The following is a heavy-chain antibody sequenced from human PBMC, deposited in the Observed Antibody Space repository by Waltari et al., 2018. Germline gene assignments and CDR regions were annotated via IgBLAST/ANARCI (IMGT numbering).Heavy chain of an antibody. D-gene: IGHD5-12*01. J-gene: IGHJ4*02. CDR2: IRYDGSNK. CDR1: GFTFSSYG. Sequence: QVQLVESGGGVVQPGGSLRLSCAASGFTFSSYGMHWVRQAPGKGLEWVAFIRYDGSNKYYADSVKGRFTISRDNSKNTLYLQMNSLRAEDTAVYYCARMVLGIDGYEQPFDYWGQGTLVTVSS. CDR3: ARMVLGIDGYEQPFDY. V-gene: IGHV3-30*02.